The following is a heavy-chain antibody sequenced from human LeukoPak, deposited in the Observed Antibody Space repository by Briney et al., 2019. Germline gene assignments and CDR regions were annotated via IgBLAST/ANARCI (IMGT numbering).Heavy chain of an antibody. CDR1: GGSISSGGYY. Sequence: PSETLSLTCTVSGGSISSGGYYWSWIRQPPGKGLEWIGYIYHSGSTYYNPSLKSRVTISVDKSKNQFSLKLSSVTAADTAVYYCARDNQPVLRYFDSTGSAFDIWGQGTMVTVSS. D-gene: IGHD3-9*01. J-gene: IGHJ3*02. CDR2: IYHSGST. CDR3: ARDNQPVLRYFDSTGSAFDI. V-gene: IGHV4-30-2*01.